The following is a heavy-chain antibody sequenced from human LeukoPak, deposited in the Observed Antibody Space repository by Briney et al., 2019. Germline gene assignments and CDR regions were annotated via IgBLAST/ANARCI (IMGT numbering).Heavy chain of an antibody. CDR1: GFSFRSYG. CDR2: ISSDEINE. Sequence: PGGSLRLSCAASGFSFRSYGMHWVRQAPGKGLEWVAVISSDEINEYYADSVKGRFTISRDNAKNSLYLQMNSLRAEDTAVYYCARDPPRFFGVVTRPEFRFDIWGQGTMVTVSS. CDR3: ARDPPRFFGVVTRPEFRFDI. D-gene: IGHD3-3*01. V-gene: IGHV3-30*03. J-gene: IGHJ3*02.